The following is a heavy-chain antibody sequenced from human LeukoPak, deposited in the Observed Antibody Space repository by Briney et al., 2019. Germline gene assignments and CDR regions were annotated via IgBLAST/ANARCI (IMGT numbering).Heavy chain of an antibody. V-gene: IGHV3-30*02. CDR2: VRYDQSAT. J-gene: IGHJ4*02. D-gene: IGHD2-15*01. CDR1: GFNFSIYG. Sequence: QPGGSLRLSCAASGFNFSIYGMHWVRQAPGKGLEWVTFVRYDQSATVYADSVQGRFAISRDNSKNTVYLQMNSLRVEDTALYFCVKDQGECPGSRCYLRCLEYWGQGTLVIVSS. CDR3: VKDQGECPGSRCYLRCLEY.